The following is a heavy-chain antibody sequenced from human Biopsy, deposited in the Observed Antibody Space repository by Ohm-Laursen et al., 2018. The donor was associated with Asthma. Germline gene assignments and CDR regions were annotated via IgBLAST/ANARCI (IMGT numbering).Heavy chain of an antibody. D-gene: IGHD1-20*01. CDR1: GGYLTGHY. CDR3: ARAAITGIRGWFDP. V-gene: IGHV4-34*01. Sequence: SETLSLTCAVYGGYLTGHYWNWIRQPPGKGLEWIGEIDQSGYTNYNPSLKNRVTISADTSKNQFHLNLSSVTAADTAVYFCARAAITGIRGWFDPWGQGTQVTVSS. CDR2: IDQSGYT. J-gene: IGHJ5*02.